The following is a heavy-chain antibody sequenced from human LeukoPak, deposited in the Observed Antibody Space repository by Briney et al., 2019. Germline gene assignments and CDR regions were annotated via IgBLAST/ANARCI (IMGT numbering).Heavy chain of an antibody. Sequence: ASVKVSCKASGYTFTSYGISWVRQALGQGLEWMGWISAYNGHTNYAQKLQGRVTMTTDTSTSTAYMELRSLGSDDTAVYFCARDKDLGAVAGTFDYWGQGTLVTVSS. CDR1: GYTFTSYG. V-gene: IGHV1-18*01. CDR2: ISAYNGHT. D-gene: IGHD6-19*01. CDR3: ARDKDLGAVAGTFDY. J-gene: IGHJ4*02.